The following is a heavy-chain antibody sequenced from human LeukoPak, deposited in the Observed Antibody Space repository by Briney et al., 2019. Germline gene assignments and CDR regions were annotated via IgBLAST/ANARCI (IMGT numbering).Heavy chain of an antibody. V-gene: IGHV4-4*07. CDR1: GGSINRYY. CDR3: ARHLGAQSLIAFDI. J-gene: IGHJ3*02. Sequence: SETLSLTCTVSGGSINRYYGSWIRQPAGKGLEWIGRIYSTGSTNYNPSLKSRVTMSVDTSKNHSSLKLNSVTAADTAVYYCARHLGAQSLIAFDIWGQGTMVTVSS. D-gene: IGHD3-16*01. CDR2: IYSTGST.